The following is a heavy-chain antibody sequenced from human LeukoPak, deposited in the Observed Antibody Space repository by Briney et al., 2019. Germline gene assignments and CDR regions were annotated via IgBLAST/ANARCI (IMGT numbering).Heavy chain of an antibody. D-gene: IGHD1-1*01. V-gene: IGHV4-39*01. CDR1: GGSISRSSYY. CDR3: ARQNDRSHDY. Sequence: PSETLSLTCIVYGGSISRSSYYWGWIRQPPGKGLEWIGSIYYSGTTYSNPSLKSRVTISVDTSKNQFSLKLRSVTAADTAVYYCARQNDRSHDYWGQGTLVTVSS. CDR2: IYYSGTT. J-gene: IGHJ4*02.